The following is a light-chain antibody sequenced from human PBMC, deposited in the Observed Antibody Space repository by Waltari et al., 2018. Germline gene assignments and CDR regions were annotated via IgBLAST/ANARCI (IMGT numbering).Light chain of an antibody. CDR1: QSIGSY. CDR3: QQTYSTPRT. V-gene: IGKV1-39*01. Sequence: DIQMTQSPSSLSASVGDRVTITCRASQSIGSYLNLYQQKPGEAPNLLIFAASSLQSGVPSRFRGSGSGTDFTLTISSLHPEDFATYYCQQTYSTPRTFGQGTKVEIK. CDR2: AAS. J-gene: IGKJ1*01.